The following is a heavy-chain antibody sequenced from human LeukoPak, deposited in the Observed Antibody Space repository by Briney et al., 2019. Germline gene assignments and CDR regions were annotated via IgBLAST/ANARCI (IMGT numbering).Heavy chain of an antibody. Sequence: ASVKVSCKASGYTFTSYYMHWVRQAPGQGLEWMGIINPSGGSTSYAQKFQGRVTMTRDTSTSTVYMELSSLRSEDTAVYYCARVPTYGDHVPHGMDVWGQGTTVTVSS. J-gene: IGHJ6*02. CDR3: ARVPTYGDHVPHGMDV. CDR1: GYTFTSYY. D-gene: IGHD4-17*01. V-gene: IGHV1-46*01. CDR2: INPSGGST.